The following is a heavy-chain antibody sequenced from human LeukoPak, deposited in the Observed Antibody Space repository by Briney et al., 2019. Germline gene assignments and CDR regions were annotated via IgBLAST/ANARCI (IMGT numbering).Heavy chain of an antibody. CDR1: GFGFSHFD. D-gene: IGHD3-3*01. Sequence: GGSLRLSCEDSGFGFSHFDMNWVRQAPGKGLEWVSGITVSSTYKYYADSVKGRFISSRDNAKNSLYLEMNSLRAEDTAVYYCARGRVGEQYWYFDVWGGGTLVTVSS. V-gene: IGHV3-21*01. J-gene: IGHJ2*01. CDR2: ITVSSTYK. CDR3: ARGRVGEQYWYFDV.